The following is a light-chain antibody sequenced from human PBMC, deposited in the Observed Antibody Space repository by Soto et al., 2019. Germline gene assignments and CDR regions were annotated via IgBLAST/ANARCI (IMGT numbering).Light chain of an antibody. V-gene: IGLV6-57*04. CDR1: SGSIVSNY. CDR2: EDN. J-gene: IGLJ3*02. CDR3: QSYDSSNWV. Sequence: NFMLTQPHSVSESPGKTVTISCTRSSGSIVSNYVQWYQQRPGSAPTSVIYEDNQRPSGVPDRFSGSIDMSSNSASLNISGLNTEDEADYYCQSYDSSNWVFGGGTKLTV.